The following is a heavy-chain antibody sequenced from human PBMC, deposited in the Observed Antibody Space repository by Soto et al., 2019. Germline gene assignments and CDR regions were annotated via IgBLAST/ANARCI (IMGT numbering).Heavy chain of an antibody. CDR2: IYWNDDK. Sequence: ESGPTLVNPTQTLTLTCTFSGFSLSTSGVGVGWIRQPPGKAFEWLALIYWNDDKRYSPSLKSRLTITKDASKNQVVLTMTNMDPVDTATYYCAHRPVPMVRGVKKSTLLDYFDYWGQGTLVTVSS. CDR1: GFSLSTSGVG. D-gene: IGHD3-10*01. V-gene: IGHV2-5*01. CDR3: AHRPVPMVRGVKKSTLLDYFDY. J-gene: IGHJ4*02.